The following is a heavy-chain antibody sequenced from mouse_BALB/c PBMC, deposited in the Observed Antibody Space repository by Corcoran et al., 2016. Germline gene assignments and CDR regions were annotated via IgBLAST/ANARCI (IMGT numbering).Heavy chain of an antibody. V-gene: IGHV4-1*02. CDR1: GFDFSRYW. CDR2: INPDSRTI. D-gene: IGHD2-3*01. J-gene: IGHJ4*01. Sequence: EVKLLESGGGLVQPGGSLKLSCAASGFDFSRYWMSWVRQVPGKGLGWIGEINPDSRTINYSPSLKDKFIISRDNTKNTLYLQMSKVRSEDTALYYFARCGYYGAMVYWGQGTSVTVSS. CDR3: ARCGYYGAMVY.